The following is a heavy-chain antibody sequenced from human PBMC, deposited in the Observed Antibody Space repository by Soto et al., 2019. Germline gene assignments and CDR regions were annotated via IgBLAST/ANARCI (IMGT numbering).Heavy chain of an antibody. CDR1: GLIFSDVW. D-gene: IGHD1-1*01. V-gene: IGHV3-15*01. CDR2: IKTKPDDGTI. CDR3: TTSNLGVDF. Sequence: GGSLRLSCAASGLIFSDVWMTWVRQAPGKGLEWVGRIKTKPDDGTIDYAAPVRGRFTISRDDSKNTLYLQMTSLTPDDTGVYYCTTSNLGVDFWGPGTLGTAPQ. J-gene: IGHJ4*02.